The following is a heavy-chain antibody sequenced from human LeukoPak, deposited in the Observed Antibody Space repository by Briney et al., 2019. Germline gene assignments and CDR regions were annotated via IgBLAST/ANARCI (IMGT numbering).Heavy chain of an antibody. Sequence: NPSETLSLTCTVSGGSIRSYYWSWIRQPPGKGLEWIGDIFDSGSTNYNPSLKSRVTMSIDTSKNQFSLKLSSVTAADTAVYYCTRTYSSSSIDYWGQGALVTVSS. V-gene: IGHV4-59*01. CDR1: GGSIRSYY. CDR2: IFDSGST. D-gene: IGHD6-6*01. CDR3: TRTYSSSSIDY. J-gene: IGHJ4*02.